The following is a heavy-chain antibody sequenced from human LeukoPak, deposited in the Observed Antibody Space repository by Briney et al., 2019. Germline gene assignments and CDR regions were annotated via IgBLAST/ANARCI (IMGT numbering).Heavy chain of an antibody. CDR2: IYHSGST. V-gene: IGHV4-30-2*01. J-gene: IGHJ3*02. CDR3: ARAYYYGSGAFDI. CDR1: GGSISSGGYS. Sequence: PSQTLTLTCAVTGGSISSGGYSWSWIRQPPGKGLEWIGYIYHSGSTYYNPSLKSRVTISVDRSKNQFSLKLSSVTAADTAVYYCARAYYYGSGAFDIWGQGTMVTVSS. D-gene: IGHD3-10*01.